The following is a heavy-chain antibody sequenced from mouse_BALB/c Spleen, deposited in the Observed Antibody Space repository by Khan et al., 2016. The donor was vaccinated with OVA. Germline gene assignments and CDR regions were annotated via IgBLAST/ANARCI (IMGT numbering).Heavy chain of an antibody. CDR1: GHTFTKFG. CDR2: INTYTGEP. Sequence: QVQLQQSGPEVKKPGETVKISCKASGHTFTKFGMNWVKQAPGKGLKWMGWINTYTGEPTYADDFNGRFAFSLETSSSTAYLQINNLTTEDTATYYCARPPYFSCVLDNWGQGTSVTVSA. V-gene: IGHV9-3-1*01. D-gene: IGHD2-10*01. CDR3: ARPPYFSCVLDN. J-gene: IGHJ4*01.